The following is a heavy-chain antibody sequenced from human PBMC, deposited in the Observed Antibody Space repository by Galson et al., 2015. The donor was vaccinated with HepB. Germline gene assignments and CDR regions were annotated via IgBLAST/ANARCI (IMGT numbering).Heavy chain of an antibody. J-gene: IGHJ4*02. Sequence: SLRLSCAVSGFTFRSYEMNWVRQAPGKGLEWVSYISSSGSNIFYADSVKGRFTISRDNARNSLSLQMNSLRVEDTAVYYCATNGRGYYSSSWFRVRYHWGQGTLVTVSS. CDR3: ATNGRGYYSSSWFRVRYH. V-gene: IGHV3-48*03. D-gene: IGHD6-13*01. CDR1: GFTFRSYE. CDR2: ISSSGSNI.